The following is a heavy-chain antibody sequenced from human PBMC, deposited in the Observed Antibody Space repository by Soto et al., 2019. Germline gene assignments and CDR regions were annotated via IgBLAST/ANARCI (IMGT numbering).Heavy chain of an antibody. V-gene: IGHV3-21*01. CDR3: ARVSDVWSGYYSHNWFDP. D-gene: IGHD3-3*01. CDR2: ISSSSSYI. J-gene: IGHJ5*02. Sequence: EVQLVESGGGLVKPGGSLRLSCAASGFTFSSYSMNWVRQAPGKGLEWVSSISSSSSYIYYADSVKGRFTISRDNAKNSLYLQMNSLRAEDTAVYYCARVSDVWSGYYSHNWFDPWGQGTLVTVSS. CDR1: GFTFSSYS.